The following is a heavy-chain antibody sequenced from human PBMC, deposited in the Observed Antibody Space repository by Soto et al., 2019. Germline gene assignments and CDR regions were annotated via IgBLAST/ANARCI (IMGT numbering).Heavy chain of an antibody. CDR2: IYYSGFT. J-gene: IGHJ5*02. Sequence: SETLSLTCTVSGGSISSSSYYWGWIRQPPGKGLEWIGSIYYSGFTFYSPALESRITISVDTSKNQFSLNLKSVTAADTAVYYCARDLYSHGQGLIAWGQGTRVTVSS. CDR1: GGSISSSSYY. D-gene: IGHD3-16*01. V-gene: IGHV4-39*07. CDR3: ARDLYSHGQGLIA.